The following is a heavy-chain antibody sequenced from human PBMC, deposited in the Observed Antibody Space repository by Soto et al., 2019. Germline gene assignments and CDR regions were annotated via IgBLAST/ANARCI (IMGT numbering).Heavy chain of an antibody. Sequence: GGSLRLSCAASGFTFSSYAMSWVRQAPGKGLEWVAVITYDGSNKYYADSVKGRFTISRDNSKNTLYLQMNSLRAEDTAVYYCAREDTAMVTFLPDYWGQGTLVTVSS. CDR3: AREDTAMVTFLPDY. D-gene: IGHD5-18*01. V-gene: IGHV3-30*04. CDR2: ITYDGSNK. CDR1: GFTFSSYA. J-gene: IGHJ4*02.